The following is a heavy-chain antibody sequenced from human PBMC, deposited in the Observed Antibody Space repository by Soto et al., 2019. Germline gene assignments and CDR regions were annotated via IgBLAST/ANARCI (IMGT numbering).Heavy chain of an antibody. CDR1: GYTFTSYG. Sequence: ASVKVSCKASGYTFTSYGISWVRQAPLQVLEWMGCISAYNGNTNYAQKLQGRVTMTTDTYKRTAYMELRSLRSDDTAVYYCARDPNPDDMITFGGVIVMPVDYWGQ. CDR3: ARDPNPDDMITFGGVIVMPVDY. CDR2: ISAYNGNT. D-gene: IGHD3-16*02. V-gene: IGHV1-18*04. J-gene: IGHJ4*02.